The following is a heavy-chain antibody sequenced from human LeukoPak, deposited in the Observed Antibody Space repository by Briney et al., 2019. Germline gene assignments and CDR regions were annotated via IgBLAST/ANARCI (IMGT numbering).Heavy chain of an antibody. CDR3: AKDGSGSYYYFDY. V-gene: IGHV3-23*01. J-gene: IGHJ4*02. D-gene: IGHD3-22*01. CDR1: GFTFSSYA. Sequence: TGGSLRLSCAASGFTFSSYAMSWVRQAPGKGLEWVSAISGSGGSTYYADSVKGRFTISRDNSKNTLYLQMNSLRAEDTAVYYCAKDGSGSYYYFDYWGQGTLVTVSS. CDR2: ISGSGGST.